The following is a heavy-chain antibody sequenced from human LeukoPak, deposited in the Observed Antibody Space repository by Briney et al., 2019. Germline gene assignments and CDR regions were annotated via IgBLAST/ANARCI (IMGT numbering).Heavy chain of an antibody. CDR1: GFIFNKYW. J-gene: IGHJ4*02. V-gene: IGHV3-7*03. Sequence: GGSLRLSCAASGFIFNKYWMTWVRQAPGEAPVWVANIKQNGGEIHYLDSVKGRFTISRDDAKNSLYLQMNSLRVEDTARYFCARDLPFDLWGQGTLVTVSS. CDR3: ARDLPFDL. CDR2: IKQNGGEI.